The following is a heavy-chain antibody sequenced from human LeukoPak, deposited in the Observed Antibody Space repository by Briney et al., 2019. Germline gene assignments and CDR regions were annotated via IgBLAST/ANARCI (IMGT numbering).Heavy chain of an antibody. J-gene: IGHJ4*02. CDR2: IYSGGST. D-gene: IGHD3-10*01. CDR1: GFTFSSYS. CDR3: ARAFWFGELFFDY. V-gene: IGHV3-66*01. Sequence: GGSLRLSCAASGFTFSSYSMNWVRQAPGRGLEWVSVIYSGGSTYYADSVKGRFTISRDNSKNTLYLQMNSLRAEDTAVYYCARAFWFGELFFDYWGQGTLVTVSS.